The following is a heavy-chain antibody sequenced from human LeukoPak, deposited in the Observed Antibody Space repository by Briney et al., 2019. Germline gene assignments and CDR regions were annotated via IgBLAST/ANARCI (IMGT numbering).Heavy chain of an antibody. CDR1: GFTFSNYW. CDR3: VTDWDHLDFDS. J-gene: IGHJ5*01. CDR2: IKGDGSHT. D-gene: IGHD1-26*01. Sequence: QPGGSLRLSWAAAGFTFSNYWIHWVRQAQGEGLVWVSRIKGDGSHTIYADSVKGRFTIASDNPNNTLYLQMNSLRAEDTAVYYCVTDWDHLDFDSWGLGTLVTVSS. V-gene: IGHV3-74*01.